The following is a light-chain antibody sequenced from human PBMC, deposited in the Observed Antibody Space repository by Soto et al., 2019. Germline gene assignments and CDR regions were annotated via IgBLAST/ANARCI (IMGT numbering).Light chain of an antibody. V-gene: IGKV3-15*01. Sequence: EIVMTQSPATLSVSPGERATLSCRASQSVSSNLAWYQQKPGQAPRLFIYGASTGATGFPARFSGSGSGTEFTLTISSLQSEDFAVYYCQQYNNWPITFGQGTRLEIK. CDR1: QSVSSN. J-gene: IGKJ5*01. CDR2: GAS. CDR3: QQYNNWPIT.